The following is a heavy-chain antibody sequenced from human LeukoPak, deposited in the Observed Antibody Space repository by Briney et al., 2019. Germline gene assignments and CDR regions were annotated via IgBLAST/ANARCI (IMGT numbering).Heavy chain of an antibody. CDR3: ASLSEYCSSGSCYLGWFDP. D-gene: IGHD2-15*01. V-gene: IGHV4-4*02. J-gene: IGHJ5*02. CDR2: IFHSGST. Sequence: SETLSLTCTVSGDSITTNTWWSWVRQPPGKGLEWTGEIFHSGSTNYNPSLESRLTISMDKSKNQFSLKLSSVTAADTAVYYCASLSEYCSSGSCYLGWFDPWGQGTLVTVSS. CDR1: GDSITTNTW.